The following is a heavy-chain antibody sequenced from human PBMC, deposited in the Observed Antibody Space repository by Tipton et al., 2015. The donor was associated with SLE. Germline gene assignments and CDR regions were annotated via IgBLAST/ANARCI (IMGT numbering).Heavy chain of an antibody. D-gene: IGHD5-24*01. V-gene: IGHV1-18*01. J-gene: IGHJ4*02. CDR3: ARDGTSRDGYNYGY. CDR1: GYTFISHG. Sequence: QVQLVQSGPEVKKPGASVKVSCKASGYTFISHGISWVRQAPGQGLEWMGWISAYNGNTNYAQNLQGRVAMTTDTSTSTVYMELRSLRSDDTAVYYCARDGTSRDGYNYGYWGQGTLVTVSS. CDR2: ISAYNGNT.